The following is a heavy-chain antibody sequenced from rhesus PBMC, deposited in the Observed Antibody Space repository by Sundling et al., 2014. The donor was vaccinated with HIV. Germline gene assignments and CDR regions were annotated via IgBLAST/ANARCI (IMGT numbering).Heavy chain of an antibody. Sequence: QLQLQESGPGLVKPSETLSVTCAVSGASISSSYWSWIRQAPGKGLEWIGYIYGSGSSTNYNPSLKSRVTLSVDTSKNQLSLKLSSVTAADTAVYYCARDWITAGRWGGLDSWGQGVVVTVSS. J-gene: IGHJ6*01. CDR3: ARDWITAGRWGGLDS. CDR1: GASISSSY. V-gene: IGHV4-169*02. D-gene: IGHD6-13*01. CDR2: IYGSGSST.